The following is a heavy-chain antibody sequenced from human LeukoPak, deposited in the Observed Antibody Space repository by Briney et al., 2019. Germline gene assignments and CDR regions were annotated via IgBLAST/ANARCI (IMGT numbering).Heavy chain of an antibody. CDR1: GGSISSYY. CDR2: IYYSGST. J-gene: IGHJ6*03. V-gene: IGHV4-59*01. Sequence: SETLSLTCTVSGGSISSYYWSWIRQPPGKGLEWIGYIYYSGSTNYNPSLKSRVTISVDTSKNQFSLKLSSVTAADTAVYYCARGGVGDYYYYYYYMDVWGKGTTVTVSS. D-gene: IGHD3-16*01. CDR3: ARGGVGDYYYYYYYMDV.